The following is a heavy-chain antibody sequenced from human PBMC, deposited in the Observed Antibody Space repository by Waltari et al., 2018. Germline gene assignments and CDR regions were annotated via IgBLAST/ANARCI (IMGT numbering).Heavy chain of an antibody. CDR2: MAYGGTT. D-gene: IGHD2-15*01. CDR1: GGSLSVSYLY. J-gene: IGHJ5*02. CDR3: ARQEAAVSKWFDP. V-gene: IGHV4-39*01. Sequence: QLQLQESGPGLVKPSVTLSLTCSVSGGSLSVSYLYWCWVRKPPGRELEWIGSMAYGGTTYYNPSLESRVTILVDTSKNQFSLKVRSVTAADTAIYFCARQEAAVSKWFDPWGQGILVTVSS.